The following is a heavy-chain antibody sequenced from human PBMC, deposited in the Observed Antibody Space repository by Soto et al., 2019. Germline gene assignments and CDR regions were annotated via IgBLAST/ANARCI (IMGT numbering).Heavy chain of an antibody. J-gene: IGHJ4*02. V-gene: IGHV3-23*01. CDR1: GFTFSNYA. CDR2: ISSAVNT. D-gene: IGHD6-6*01. CDR3: TKQVMDGTSSPYYFDY. Sequence: EVQLLQSGGGLVQPGGSLRLSCAGSGFTFSNYAMSWVRQAPGKGLEWVSAISSAVNTYYADSVKGRFTISRDNSKNTLSLQMNSLRAEDTAVYYCTKQVMDGTSSPYYFDYRGQGTPVTISS.